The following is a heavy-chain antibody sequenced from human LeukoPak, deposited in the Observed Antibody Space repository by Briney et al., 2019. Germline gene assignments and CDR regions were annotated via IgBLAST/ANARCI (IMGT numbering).Heavy chain of an antibody. CDR2: IYYSGST. D-gene: IGHD5-18*01. CDR1: GGSFSGYY. CDR3: AGLNTAMVMGRIDY. V-gene: IGHV4-31*11. Sequence: KSSETLSLTCAVYGGSFSGYYWSWIRQHPGKGLEWIGYIYYSGSTYYNPSLKSRVTISVDTSKNQFSLKLSSVTAADTAVYYCAGLNTAMVMGRIDYWGQGTLVTVSS. J-gene: IGHJ4*02.